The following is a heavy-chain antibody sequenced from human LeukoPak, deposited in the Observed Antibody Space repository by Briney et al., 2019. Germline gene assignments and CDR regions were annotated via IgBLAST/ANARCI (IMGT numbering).Heavy chain of an antibody. CDR1: GYTFTSYG. Sequence: GASIKVSCKASGYTFTSYGTTWVRQAPGQGLEWMGGIIPIFGTANYAQKFQGRVTITADESTSTAYMELSSLRSEDTAVYYCARNLYYYDSSGYLTAYYFDYWGQGTLVTVSS. V-gene: IGHV1-69*13. J-gene: IGHJ4*02. CDR2: IIPIFGTA. D-gene: IGHD3-22*01. CDR3: ARNLYYYDSSGYLTAYYFDY.